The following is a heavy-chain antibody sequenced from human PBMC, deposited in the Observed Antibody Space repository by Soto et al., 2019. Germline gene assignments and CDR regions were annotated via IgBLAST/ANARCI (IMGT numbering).Heavy chain of an antibody. CDR3: ARDHSSTYYYYGMDV. CDR2: IYYSGST. V-gene: IGHV4-59*01. CDR1: GGSISSYY. Sequence: SSETLSLTCTVSGGSISSYYRSWIRQPPGKGLEWIGYIYYSGSTNYNPSLKSRVTISVDTSKNQFSLKLSSVTAADTAVYYCARDHSSTYYYYGMDVWGQGTTVTVSS. D-gene: IGHD6-13*01. J-gene: IGHJ6*02.